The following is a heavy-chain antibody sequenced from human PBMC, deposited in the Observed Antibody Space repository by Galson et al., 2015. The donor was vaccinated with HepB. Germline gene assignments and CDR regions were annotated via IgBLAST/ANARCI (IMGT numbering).Heavy chain of an antibody. CDR2: IIPILGIA. CDR3: ARDQAASGYDFWSGYYNWFDP. V-gene: IGHV1-69*04. J-gene: IGHJ5*02. CDR1: GGTFSSYA. Sequence: SVKVSCKASGGTFSSYAISWVRQAPGQGLEWMGRIIPILGIANYAQKFQGRVTITADKSTSTAYMELSSLRSEDTAVYYCARDQAASGYDFWSGYYNWFDPWGQGTLVTVSS. D-gene: IGHD3-3*01.